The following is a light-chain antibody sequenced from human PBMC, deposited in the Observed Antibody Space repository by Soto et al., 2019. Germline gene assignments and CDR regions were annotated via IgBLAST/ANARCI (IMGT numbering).Light chain of an antibody. V-gene: IGKV3-20*01. CDR3: EQYDKSIT. CDR1: QSVSSSY. CDR2: GAS. Sequence: EIVLTQSPGTLSLSPGERATLSCRASQSVSSSYLAWYQQKPGQAPRLLIYGASSRATGIPDRSSGSGSGTDFTLTINRLEPEDFAVYYCEQYDKSITFGGGTKVEIK. J-gene: IGKJ4*01.